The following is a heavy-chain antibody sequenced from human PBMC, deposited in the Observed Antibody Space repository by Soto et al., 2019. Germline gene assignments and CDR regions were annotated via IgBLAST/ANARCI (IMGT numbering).Heavy chain of an antibody. V-gene: IGHV3-9*01. J-gene: IGHJ4*02. CDR2: ISWNSGSI. Sequence: GGSLRLSCAASGFTFDDYAMHWVRQAPGKGLEWVSGISWNSGSIGYADSVKGRFTISRDNAKNSLYLQMNSLRAEDTALYYCAKEGAYGDYFSRLDYWGQGTLVTVSS. D-gene: IGHD4-17*01. CDR3: AKEGAYGDYFSRLDY. CDR1: GFTFDDYA.